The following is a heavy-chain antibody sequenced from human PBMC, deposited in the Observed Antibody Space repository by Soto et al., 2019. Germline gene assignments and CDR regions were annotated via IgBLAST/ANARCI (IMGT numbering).Heavy chain of an antibody. CDR3: ARLFPDLTGSPFYIDY. Sequence: ASVKVSCKVSGYTLTELSMHWVRQAPGKGLEWMGGFDPEDGETIYAQKFQGRVTMTEDTSTDTAYMELSSLRSEDTAVYYCARLFPDLTGSPFYIDYWGQGTLVTVSS. CDR2: FDPEDGET. CDR1: GYTLTELS. V-gene: IGHV1-24*01. J-gene: IGHJ4*02. D-gene: IGHD3-9*01.